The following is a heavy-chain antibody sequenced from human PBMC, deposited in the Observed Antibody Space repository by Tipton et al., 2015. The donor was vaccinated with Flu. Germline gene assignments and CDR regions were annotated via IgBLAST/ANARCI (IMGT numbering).Heavy chain of an antibody. Sequence: TLSLTCTVSGYSISSDYYWGWIRQPPGKGLEWIGNIYRTGNTYYNSSLKSRVSISVDRSKNQFSLKVSSVTAADTAVYYCARRSYSNYVSEPKNWFDPWGQGTLVTVSS. CDR1: GYSISSDYY. J-gene: IGHJ5*02. CDR2: IYRTGNT. D-gene: IGHD4-11*01. V-gene: IGHV4-38-2*02. CDR3: ARRSYSNYVSEPKNWFDP.